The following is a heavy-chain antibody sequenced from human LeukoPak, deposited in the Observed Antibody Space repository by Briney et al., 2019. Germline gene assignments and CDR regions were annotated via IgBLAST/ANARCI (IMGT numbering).Heavy chain of an antibody. D-gene: IGHD5-24*01. J-gene: IGHJ4*02. CDR3: AKGGFPSWLQLSYYFDY. CDR2: LSGSGITT. V-gene: IGHV3-23*01. CDR1: GFTFSNSA. Sequence: GGSLRLSCAASGFTFSNSAMSWVRQAPGKGLEWVSTLSGSGITTYYADSVKGRFTISRDNSKNTLYLQMNSLRAEDTAVYYCAKGGFPSWLQLSYYFDYWGQGTLVTVSS.